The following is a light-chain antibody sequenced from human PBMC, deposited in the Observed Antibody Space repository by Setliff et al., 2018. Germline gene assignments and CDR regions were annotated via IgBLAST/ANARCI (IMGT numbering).Light chain of an antibody. CDR1: SSDVSDYNF. CDR2: DVN. Sequence: QSVLAQPASVSGSPGQSITIACTGLSSDVSDYNFVSWYQQHPGKAPKLIISDVNNRPSGVSNRFSGSKSGSTASLTISGLQPEDEADYYCSSNTNSDTLFVFGGGTKGTVL. CDR3: SSNTNSDTLFV. V-gene: IGLV2-14*03. J-gene: IGLJ2*01.